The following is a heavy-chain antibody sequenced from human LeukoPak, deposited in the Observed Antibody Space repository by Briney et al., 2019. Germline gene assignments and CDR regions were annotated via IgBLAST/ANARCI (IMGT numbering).Heavy chain of an antibody. CDR3: ARFLTGAYCGGDCYPRHYYYYGMDV. CDR2: INTDGSIT. Sequence: GGSLRLSCAASGFTFSDYWIHWVRHAPGKGLVWVSRINTDGSITNYADSVKGRFTISRDNAKNSLYLQMNSLRAEDTALYYCARFLTGAYCGGDCYPRHYYYYGMDVWGQGTTVTVSS. D-gene: IGHD2-21*02. V-gene: IGHV3-74*01. CDR1: GFTFSDYW. J-gene: IGHJ6*02.